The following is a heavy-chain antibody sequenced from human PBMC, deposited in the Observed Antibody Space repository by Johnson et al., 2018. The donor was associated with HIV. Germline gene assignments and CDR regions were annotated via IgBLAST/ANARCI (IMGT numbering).Heavy chain of an antibody. Sequence: QVHLVESGGGVVQPGRSLRLSCAASGFTFSSYAMNWVRQAPGKGLEWVALMSYDGSNKFYADSVKGRFTISRDNSKNTLYLQMNSLRAEDTAVYYCARGYDSSGYHDGFDIWGQGTLVTVSS. J-gene: IGHJ3*02. CDR3: ARGYDSSGYHDGFDI. V-gene: IGHV3-30*04. D-gene: IGHD3-22*01. CDR2: MSYDGSNK. CDR1: GFTFSSYA.